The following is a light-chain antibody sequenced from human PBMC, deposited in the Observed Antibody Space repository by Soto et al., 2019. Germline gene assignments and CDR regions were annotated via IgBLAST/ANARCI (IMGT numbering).Light chain of an antibody. CDR1: GSDISAYNY. J-gene: IGLJ1*01. CDR2: EVG. CDR3: SSYTSNNFYV. V-gene: IGLV2-14*01. Sequence: QSALTQPASVSGSPGQSITISCTGTGSDISAYNYVSWYQQHPGKAPELMIYEVGDRPSGLSNRFSGSKSGNTASLTISRLQPEDEADYYCSSYTSNNFYVFGTGTKLTVL.